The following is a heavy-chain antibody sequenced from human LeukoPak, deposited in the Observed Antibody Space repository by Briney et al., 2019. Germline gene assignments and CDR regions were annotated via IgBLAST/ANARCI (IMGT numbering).Heavy chain of an antibody. V-gene: IGHV5-51*01. CDR1: GYTFTSYW. J-gene: IGHJ4*02. CDR2: IYPGDSVT. Sequence: GGSLKISCEGAGYTFTSYWIGWGRQMPGKGLERMGIIYPGDSVTRYSASFQGQVTFSADKSISTAYLQWSSLKASDTSMYYCARRGDGYNLNFDYWGQGTLVTVSS. D-gene: IGHD5-24*01. CDR3: ARRGDGYNLNFDY.